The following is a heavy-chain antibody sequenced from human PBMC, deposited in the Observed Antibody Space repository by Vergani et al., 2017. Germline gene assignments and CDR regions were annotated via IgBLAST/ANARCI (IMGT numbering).Heavy chain of an antibody. CDR3: ARVSYYYMDV. J-gene: IGHJ6*03. CDR1: GFTFDDYA. CDR2: ISWNSGSI. Sequence: EVQLVESGGGLVQPGRSLRLSCAASGFTFDDYAMHWVRQAPGKGLEWVSGISWNSGSIGYADSVKGRFTISRDNAKNSLYLQMNSLRAEDTAVYYCARVSYYYMDVWGKGTTVTVSS. V-gene: IGHV3-9*01.